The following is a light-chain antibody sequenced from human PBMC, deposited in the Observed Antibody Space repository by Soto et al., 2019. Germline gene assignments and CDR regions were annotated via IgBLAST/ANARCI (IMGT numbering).Light chain of an antibody. J-gene: IGLJ2*01. CDR2: EDS. Sequence: SYELTQPPSVSVSPGQTASITCSGEKLGAKYACWYQQKPGQSPILVIYEDSKRPSGIPERFSGSNSGITATLTISGTQAMDEADYYCQAWDSSAVVFGGGTKLTVL. CDR1: KLGAKY. V-gene: IGLV3-1*01. CDR3: QAWDSSAVV.